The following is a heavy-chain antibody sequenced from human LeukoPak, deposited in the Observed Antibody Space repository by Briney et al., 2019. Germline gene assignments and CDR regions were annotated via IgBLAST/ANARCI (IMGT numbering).Heavy chain of an antibody. J-gene: IGHJ4*02. Sequence: PSETLSLTCTVSGGSISSYYWSWIRQPPGKGLEWIGYIYYSGSTNYNPSLKSRVTISEDTSKNQFSLKLSSVTAADTAVYYCARARRGIAAAGTIYFDYWGQGTLVTVSS. CDR2: IYYSGST. CDR1: GGSISSYY. D-gene: IGHD6-13*01. V-gene: IGHV4-59*01. CDR3: ARARRGIAAAGTIYFDY.